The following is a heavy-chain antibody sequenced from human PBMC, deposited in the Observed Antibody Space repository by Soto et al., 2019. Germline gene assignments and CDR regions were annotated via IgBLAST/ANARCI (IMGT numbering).Heavy chain of an antibody. J-gene: IGHJ4*02. CDR3: ANSRGYSYGAFDY. CDR2: ISYDGSNK. CDR1: GFTFSSFG. D-gene: IGHD5-18*01. Sequence: PGGSLRLSCAASGFTFSSFGMHWVRQAPGKGLEWVAVISYDGSNKYYADSVKGRFTISRDNSKNTLYLQMNSLRADDTAMYYCANSRGYSYGAFDYWGQGTLVTVSS. V-gene: IGHV3-30*18.